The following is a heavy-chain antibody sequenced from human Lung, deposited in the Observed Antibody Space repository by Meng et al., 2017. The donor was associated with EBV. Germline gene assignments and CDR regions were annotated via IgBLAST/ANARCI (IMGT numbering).Heavy chain of an antibody. CDR3: GRDQGRQLINH. Sequence: QVPPPGSGPGLVKPSGAPSLPRPCSCDLLHNGILVSWVRQPPGKGLEWIGEVYHRGDTNYNPSLRSRVVISVDRSKNQFSLNLSSVTAADTAVYYCGRDQGRQLINHWGQGTLVTVSS. J-gene: IGHJ4*02. CDR1: CDLLHNGIL. CDR2: VYHRGDT. D-gene: IGHD1-1*01. V-gene: IGHV4-4*02.